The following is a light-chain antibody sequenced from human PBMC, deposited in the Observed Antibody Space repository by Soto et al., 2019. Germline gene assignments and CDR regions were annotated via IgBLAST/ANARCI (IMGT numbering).Light chain of an antibody. V-gene: IGLV2-11*01. CDR1: SSDVGGYDY. Sequence: QAVLTQPRSVSRSPGQSVTISCTGTSSDVGGYDYVSWYQQHPGKAPKLMIYDVTKRPSGVPDRFSGSRSGYTASLTISGLQAEDDAYYYCCSYAGTYTFYVFGTGTKVTVL. CDR3: CSYAGTYTFYV. J-gene: IGLJ1*01. CDR2: DVT.